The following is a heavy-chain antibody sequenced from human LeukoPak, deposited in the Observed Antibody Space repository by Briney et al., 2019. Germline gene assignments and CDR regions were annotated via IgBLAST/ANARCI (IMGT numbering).Heavy chain of an antibody. CDR1: GFTFDDYA. V-gene: IGHV3-9*01. CDR3: AKAQSRHYYGSGSYWG. CDR2: ISWNSGSI. D-gene: IGHD3-10*01. Sequence: PGRSLRLSCAASGFTFDDYAMHWVRQAPGKGLEWVSGISWNSGSIGYADSVKGRFTISRDNAKNSLYLQMNSLRAEDTALYYCAKAQSRHYYGSGSYWGWGQGTLVTVSS. J-gene: IGHJ4*02.